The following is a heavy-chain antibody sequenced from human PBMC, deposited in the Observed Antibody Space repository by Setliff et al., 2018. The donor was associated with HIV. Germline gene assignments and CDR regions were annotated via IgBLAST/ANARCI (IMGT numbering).Heavy chain of an antibody. V-gene: IGHV3-48*01. CDR2: IYIGSNSI. D-gene: IGHD3-10*01. CDR1: GFSFSSYS. Sequence: QSGGSLRLSCVGSGFSFSSYSMSWVRRAPGKGLEWIAYIYIGSNSIYYGGSAKGRFTISRDNVKNSVYLQMNSLRVEDTAVYYCARDIPFGDLLMLQAYMDVWGKGTTVTVSS. J-gene: IGHJ6*04. CDR3: ARDIPFGDLLMLQAYMDV.